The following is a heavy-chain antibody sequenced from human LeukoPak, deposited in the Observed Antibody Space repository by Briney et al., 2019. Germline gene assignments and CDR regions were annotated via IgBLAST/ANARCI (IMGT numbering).Heavy chain of an antibody. D-gene: IGHD2-2*02. Sequence: ASVKVSCKASGYTFTGYYMHWVRQAPGQGLEWMGWINPNSGGTNYAQKFQGRVTMTRDTSISTAYMELSRLRSDDTAVYYCARGVVVAAATPYYYYYMDVWGKGTTVTVSS. CDR1: GYTFTGYY. V-gene: IGHV1-2*02. CDR3: ARGVVVAAATPYYYYYMDV. J-gene: IGHJ6*03. CDR2: INPNSGGT.